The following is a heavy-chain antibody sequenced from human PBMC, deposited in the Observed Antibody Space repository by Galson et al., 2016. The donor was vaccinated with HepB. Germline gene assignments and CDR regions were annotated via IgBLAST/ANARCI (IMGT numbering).Heavy chain of an antibody. Sequence: SLRLSCAASGFMFSSYAMHWVRQAPGKGLEWVAFVSYDGTNQCYTDSVKGRFTISRDNSKSTLYLQMNGLRPEDSALYYCAREVTYCSGGGCYYFDYWGQGTLVTVSS. D-gene: IGHD2-15*01. CDR1: GFMFSSYA. J-gene: IGHJ4*02. V-gene: IGHV3-30-3*01. CDR2: VSYDGTNQ. CDR3: AREVTYCSGGGCYYFDY.